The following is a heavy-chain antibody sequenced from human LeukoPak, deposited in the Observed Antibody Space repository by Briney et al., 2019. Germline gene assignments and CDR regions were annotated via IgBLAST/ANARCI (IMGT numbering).Heavy chain of an antibody. Sequence: ASVKVSCKASGYTFTTYGISWVRQAPGQGLEWMGWINAYNDNTNYALKFQDRVTMTTDTSTSTAYMELRSLRSDDTAVYYCARVGPSMVYVDCDYWGQGTLVTVSS. CDR1: GYTFTTYG. CDR3: ARVGPSMVYVDCDY. CDR2: INAYNDNT. J-gene: IGHJ4*02. V-gene: IGHV1-18*01. D-gene: IGHD2-8*01.